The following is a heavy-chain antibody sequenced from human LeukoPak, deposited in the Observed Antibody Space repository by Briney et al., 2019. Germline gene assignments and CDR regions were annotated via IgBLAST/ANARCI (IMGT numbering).Heavy chain of an antibody. D-gene: IGHD3-10*01. J-gene: IGHJ5*02. V-gene: IGHV3-33*01. CDR1: GFTFSSYG. CDR2: IWYDGSNK. CDR3: ARDPTDYYGSGSPWFDP. Sequence: GGSLRLSCAASGFTFSSYGMHWVRQAPGKGLEWVAVIWYDGSNKYYADSVKGRFTISRDNFKNTLYLQMNSLRAEDTAVYYCARDPTDYYGSGSPWFDPWGQGTLVTVSS.